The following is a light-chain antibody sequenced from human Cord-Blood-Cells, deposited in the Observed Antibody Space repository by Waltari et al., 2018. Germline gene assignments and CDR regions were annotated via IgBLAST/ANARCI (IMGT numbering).Light chain of an antibody. V-gene: IGKV3-11*01. CDR3: QQRSNWLT. CDR1: QSVSSY. J-gene: IGKJ4*01. CDR2: DAS. Sequence: IVLTQSPATLSLSPRDRATLSCRASQSVSSYLAWYQQKPGQAPRLLIYDASNRATGIPARFSGSGSGTDFTLTISSLEPEDFAVYYCQQRSNWLTFGGGTKVEIK.